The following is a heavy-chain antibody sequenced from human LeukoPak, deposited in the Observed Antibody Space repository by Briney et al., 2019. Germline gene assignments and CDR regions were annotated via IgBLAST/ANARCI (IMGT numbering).Heavy chain of an antibody. D-gene: IGHD3/OR15-3a*01. CDR1: GVSISSSNSY. CDR3: ARQTGSGLFILP. J-gene: IGHJ4*02. CDR2: IYYSGNT. Sequence: SETLSLTCTVSGVSISSSNSYWGWTRQPPGKGLEWIGSIYYSGNTYYNASLKSQVSISIDTSKNQFSLRLTSVTAADTAVYYCARQTGSGLFILPGGQGTLVTVSS. V-gene: IGHV4-39*01.